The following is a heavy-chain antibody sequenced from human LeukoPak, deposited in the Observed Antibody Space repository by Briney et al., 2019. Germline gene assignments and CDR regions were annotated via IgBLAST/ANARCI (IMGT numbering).Heavy chain of an antibody. CDR3: ARRAGAYSHPYDY. V-gene: IGHV3-53*01. CDR1: GFTVSSNS. D-gene: IGHD4/OR15-4a*01. Sequence: GGSLRLSCTVSGFTVSSNSMSWVRQAPGKGLEWVSFIYSDNTHYSDSAKGRFTISRDNSKNTLYLQMNSLRAEDTAVHYCARRAGAYSHPYDYWGQGTLVTVSS. CDR2: IYSDNT. J-gene: IGHJ4*02.